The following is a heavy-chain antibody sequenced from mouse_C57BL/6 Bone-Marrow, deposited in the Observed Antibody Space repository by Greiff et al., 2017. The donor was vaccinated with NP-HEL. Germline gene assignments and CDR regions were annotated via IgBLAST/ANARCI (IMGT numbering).Heavy chain of an antibody. CDR3: ARRILRYSWYFDV. CDR2: ISSGGSYT. Sequence: EVKLMESGGDLVKPGGSLKLSCAASGFTFSSYGMSWVRQTPDKRLDWVATISSGGSYTYYPDSVKGRFTISRDNAKNTLYLQLSSLKSEDTAMYYCARRILRYSWYFDVWGTGTTVTVSS. D-gene: IGHD1-1*01. J-gene: IGHJ1*03. CDR1: GFTFSSYG. V-gene: IGHV5-6*01.